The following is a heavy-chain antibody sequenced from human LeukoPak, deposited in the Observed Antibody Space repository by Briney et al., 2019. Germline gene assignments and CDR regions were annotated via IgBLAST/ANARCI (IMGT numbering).Heavy chain of an antibody. CDR1: GGSISSYY. CDR3: ARLETVNYYYYMDV. CDR2: IYYSGST. J-gene: IGHJ6*03. Sequence: SETLSLTCTVSGGSISSYYWSWIRQPPGKGLEWIGYIYYSGSTNYNPSLKSRVTISVDTSKNQFSLKLSSVTAADTAVYYCARLETVNYYYYMDVWGKGTTVTISS. V-gene: IGHV4-59*01. D-gene: IGHD3-10*01.